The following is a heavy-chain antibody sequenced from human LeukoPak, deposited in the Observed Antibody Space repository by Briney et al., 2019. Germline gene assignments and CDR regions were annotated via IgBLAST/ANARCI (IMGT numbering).Heavy chain of an antibody. CDR2: INPNSGGT. CDR3: ARGNWNGYYFDY. J-gene: IGHJ4*02. CDR1: GYTFTGYY. Sequence: ASVKVSCKASGYTFTGYYMHWVRQAPGQGLEWMGRINPNSGGTSYAQKFQGRVTMTRDTSISTAYMELSRLRSDDTAVYYCARGNWNGYYFDYWGQGTLVTVSS. V-gene: IGHV1-2*06. D-gene: IGHD1-20*01.